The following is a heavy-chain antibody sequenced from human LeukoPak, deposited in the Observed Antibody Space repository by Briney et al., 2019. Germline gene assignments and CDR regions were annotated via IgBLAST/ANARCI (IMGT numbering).Heavy chain of an antibody. V-gene: IGHV4-61*02. D-gene: IGHD5-12*01. Sequence: SETLSLTCTVSSGSISGGSYYWSWIRQPAGKGLEWIGRIYSSGSTDYNPSLKSRVTMSVDTSKNQFSLKLSSVTAADTAVYYCARDNGGYDFDYWGQGTLVIVSS. CDR2: IYSSGST. CDR3: ARDNGGYDFDY. J-gene: IGHJ4*02. CDR1: SGSISGGSYY.